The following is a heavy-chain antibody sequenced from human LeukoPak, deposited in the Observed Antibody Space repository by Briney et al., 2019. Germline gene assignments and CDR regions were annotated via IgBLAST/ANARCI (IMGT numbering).Heavy chain of an antibody. CDR3: ARDRATVTDGVWFDP. Sequence: ASVKVSCKASGYTFTGYYMHWVRQAPGQGLEWMGWINPNSGGTNYVQKFQGRVTMTRDTSISTAYMELSRLRSDDTAVYYCARDRATVTDGVWFDPWGQGTLVTVSS. D-gene: IGHD4-17*01. CDR1: GYTFTGYY. J-gene: IGHJ5*02. CDR2: INPNSGGT. V-gene: IGHV1-2*02.